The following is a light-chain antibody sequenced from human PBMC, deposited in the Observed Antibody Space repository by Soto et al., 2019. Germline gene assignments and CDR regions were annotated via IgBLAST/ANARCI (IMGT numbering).Light chain of an antibody. V-gene: IGKV1-5*01. CDR2: HAS. J-gene: IGKJ1*01. CDR3: QQYSTYS. Sequence: IQLTQSPSTLPASVGDRVTLTCRASESISNWLAWYQHKPGTAPKLLIFHASILETAVPSRVSANGSGTEFTLTISSLQPSDFATYYCQQYSTYSFGQGSRVDIK. CDR1: ESISNW.